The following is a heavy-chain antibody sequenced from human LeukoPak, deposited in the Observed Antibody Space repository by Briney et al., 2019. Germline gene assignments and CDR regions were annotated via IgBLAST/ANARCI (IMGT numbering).Heavy chain of an antibody. V-gene: IGHV3-30*14. CDR3: ARDLGDPKTSALWFGELGGY. Sequence: GGSLRLSCAASGFTFSSYAMHWVRQAPGKGLEWVAVISYDGSNKYYADSVKGRFTISRDNSKNTLYLQMNSLRAEDTAVYYCARDLGDPKTSALWFGELGGYWGQGTLVTVSS. CDR2: ISYDGSNK. J-gene: IGHJ4*02. D-gene: IGHD3-10*01. CDR1: GFTFSSYA.